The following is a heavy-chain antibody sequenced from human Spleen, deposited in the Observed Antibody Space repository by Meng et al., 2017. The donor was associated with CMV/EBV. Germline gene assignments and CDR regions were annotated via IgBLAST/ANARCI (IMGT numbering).Heavy chain of an antibody. D-gene: IGHD5-18*01. CDR3: ARVGRYSADFDY. J-gene: IGHJ4*02. CDR2: IYYSGST. CDR1: GGSISSSSYY. V-gene: IGHV4-39*07. Sequence: SETLSLTCTVSGGSISSSSYYWGWIRQPPGKGLEWIGSIYYSGSTYYNPSLKSRVTISVDTSKNQFSLKLSSVTAADTAVYYCARVGRYSADFDYWGQGTLVTVSS.